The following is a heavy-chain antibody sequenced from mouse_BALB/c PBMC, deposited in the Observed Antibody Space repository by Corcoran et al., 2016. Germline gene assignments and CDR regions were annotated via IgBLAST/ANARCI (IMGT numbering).Heavy chain of an antibody. V-gene: IGHV8-12*01. CDR3: ARKGIRSFYAMDY. J-gene: IGHJ4*01. CDR2: IYWDDDK. Sequence: QVTLKESGPGILQPSQTLSLTCSFSGFSLSTSGMGVSWIRQPSGKGLEWLAHIYWDDDKRYNPSLKSRLTISKDTSSNQVFLKITSVDTADTATYYCARKGIRSFYAMDYWGQGTSVTVSS. CDR1: GFSLSTSGMG. D-gene: IGHD2-14*01.